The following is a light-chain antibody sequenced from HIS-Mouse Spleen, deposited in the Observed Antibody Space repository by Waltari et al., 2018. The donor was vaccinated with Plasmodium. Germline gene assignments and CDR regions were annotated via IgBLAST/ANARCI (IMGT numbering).Light chain of an antibody. Sequence: SYELTQPPSVSVSPGQTASITCPGDKLGDKYACWYQQKPGQSPVLVSYRDSKRPSGIPERFSGSNSGNTATLTISGTQAMDEADYYCQAWDSSTAWVFGGGTKLTVL. V-gene: IGLV3-1*01. J-gene: IGLJ2*01. CDR3: QAWDSSTAWV. CDR1: KLGDKY. CDR2: RDS.